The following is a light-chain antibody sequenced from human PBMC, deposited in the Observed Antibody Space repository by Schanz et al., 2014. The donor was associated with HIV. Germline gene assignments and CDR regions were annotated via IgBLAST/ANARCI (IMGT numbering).Light chain of an antibody. CDR3: CSYTGSGTLV. J-gene: IGLJ2*01. Sequence: QSVLTQPPSLSGAPGQWVTVSCSGGSSNIGAGYDVHWYQQLPGTAPKLLIYGDNNRPSGVPDRFSGSKSGYTASLTISGLQAEDEADYYCCSYTGSGTLVFGGGTKLTVL. CDR2: GDN. CDR1: SSNIGAGYD. V-gene: IGLV1-40*01.